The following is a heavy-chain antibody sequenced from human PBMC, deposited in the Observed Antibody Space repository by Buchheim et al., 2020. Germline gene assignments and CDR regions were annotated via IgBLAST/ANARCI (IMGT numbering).Heavy chain of an antibody. J-gene: IGHJ4*02. CDR1: GCSISRYY. D-gene: IGHD5-24*01. CDR3: ARGNGYNLY. Sequence: QVQLQESGPGLVKPSETLSLTCTVSGCSISRYYWSWIRQPPGKGLEWIGYIHYSGSTNFNPSLKSRVTISTDTSRNQVSLNLTSVTAADTAVYYCARGNGYNLYWGQGTL. V-gene: IGHV4-59*01. CDR2: IHYSGST.